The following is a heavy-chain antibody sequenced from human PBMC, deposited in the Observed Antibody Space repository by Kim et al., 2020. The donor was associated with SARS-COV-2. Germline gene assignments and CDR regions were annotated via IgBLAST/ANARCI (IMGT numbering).Heavy chain of an antibody. D-gene: IGHD1-26*01. J-gene: IGHJ3*02. CDR3: ARQESYSGSYPGGGAFDI. CDR1: GGSISSSSYY. V-gene: IGHV4-39*01. CDR2: IYYSGST. Sequence: SETLSLTCTVSGGSISSSSYYWGWIRQPPGKGLEWIGSIYYSGSTYYNPSLKSRVTISVDTSKNQFSLKLSSVTAADTAVYYCARQESYSGSYPGGGAFDIWGQGTMVTVSS.